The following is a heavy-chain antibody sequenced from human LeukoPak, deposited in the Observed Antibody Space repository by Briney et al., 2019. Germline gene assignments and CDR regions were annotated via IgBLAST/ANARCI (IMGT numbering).Heavy chain of an antibody. Sequence: SETLSLTCTVSGGSISSGDYYWSWIRQPPGKGLEWIGYIYYSGSTYYNPSLKSRVTISVDTSMNQFSLKLSSVTAADTAVYYCARVYYDFWSGNSNWFDPWGQGTLVTVSS. CDR1: GGSISSGDYY. D-gene: IGHD3-3*01. CDR2: IYYSGST. CDR3: ARVYYDFWSGNSNWFDP. V-gene: IGHV4-30-4*01. J-gene: IGHJ5*02.